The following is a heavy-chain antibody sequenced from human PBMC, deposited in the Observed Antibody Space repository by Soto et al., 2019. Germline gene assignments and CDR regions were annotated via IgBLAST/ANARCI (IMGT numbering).Heavy chain of an antibody. J-gene: IGHJ4*02. Sequence: QVQLVQSGAEVKKPGSSVKVSCKASGGTFSSYAISGVRQAPGHGLEWMGVIIPIFGIAKYAQKFQGRDKITAAESTSTAYMELSSLRSEDTAVYYCARLPVADLYRDYWGQGTMVTVSS. CDR3: ARLPVADLYRDY. CDR2: IIPIFGIA. D-gene: IGHD6-19*01. V-gene: IGHV1-69*12. CDR1: GGTFSSYA.